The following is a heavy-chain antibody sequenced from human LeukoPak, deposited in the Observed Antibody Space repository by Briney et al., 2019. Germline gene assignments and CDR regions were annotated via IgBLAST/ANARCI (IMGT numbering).Heavy chain of an antibody. D-gene: IGHD3-22*01. CDR3: ARRRITMIVGDAFDI. Sequence: SVKVSCKASGGTFSSYAISWVRPAPGQGLEWMGRIIPILGIANYAQKFQGRVTITADKSTSTAYMELSSLRSEDTAVYYCARRRITMIVGDAFDIWGQGTMVTVSS. CDR2: IIPILGIA. V-gene: IGHV1-69*04. J-gene: IGHJ3*02. CDR1: GGTFSSYA.